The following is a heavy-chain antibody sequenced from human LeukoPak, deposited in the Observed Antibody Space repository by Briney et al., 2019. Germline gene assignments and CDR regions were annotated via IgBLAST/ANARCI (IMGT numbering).Heavy chain of an antibody. CDR3: ASGRGYSSAAFDY. Sequence: GGSLRLSCAASGFTFSTYGMHWVRQAPGKGLEWVAAIWYDGSSQYYADSVKGRFTISRDNSKNTLYLQMNSLRAEDTAVYYCASGRGYSSAAFDYWGQGTLVTVSS. V-gene: IGHV3-33*01. J-gene: IGHJ4*02. CDR2: IWYDGSSQ. CDR1: GFTFSTYG. D-gene: IGHD6-19*01.